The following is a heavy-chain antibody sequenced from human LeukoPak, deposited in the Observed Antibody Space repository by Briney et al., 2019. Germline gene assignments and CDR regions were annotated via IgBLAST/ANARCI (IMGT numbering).Heavy chain of an antibody. J-gene: IGHJ3*02. CDR2: IIPIFGTA. D-gene: IGHD2-2*01. CDR3: ARPRAMRLTDAFDI. Sequence: SVKVSCKASGGTFSSYAISWVRQAPGQGLEWMGGIIPIFGTANYAQKFQGRVTITADESTSTAYMELSSLRSEDTAVYYCARPRAMRLTDAFDIWAKGQWSPSLQ. V-gene: IGHV1-69*13. CDR1: GGTFSSYA.